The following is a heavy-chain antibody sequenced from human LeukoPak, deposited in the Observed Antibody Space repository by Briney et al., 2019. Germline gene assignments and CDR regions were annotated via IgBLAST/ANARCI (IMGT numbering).Heavy chain of an antibody. CDR1: GFTFSSYN. D-gene: IGHD6-13*01. J-gene: IGHJ3*02. V-gene: IGHV3-21*01. Sequence: GGSLRLSCAASGFTFSSYNTNWVRQTPGKGLEWVSSISSSSSFIYYADSVKGRFTISRDNAKNSLYLQMNSLRAEDTAVYYCARDVLIAADGVIRLDAFDIWGQGTVVTVSS. CDR2: ISSSSSFI. CDR3: ARDVLIAADGVIRLDAFDI.